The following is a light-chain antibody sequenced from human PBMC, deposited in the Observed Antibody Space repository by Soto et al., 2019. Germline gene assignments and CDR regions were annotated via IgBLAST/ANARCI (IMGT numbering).Light chain of an antibody. CDR1: QSISTTY. CDR2: GAS. J-gene: IGKJ5*01. V-gene: IGKV3-20*01. CDR3: QQYGSSFPIT. Sequence: EIVLTQSPGTLSLSPGERATLSCRASQSISTTYLAWYQQKPGQAPRLLIYGASDRATGIPDRFGGSGSGTDFTLTISRLAPEDFEVYYCQQYGSSFPITFGQGTRLEIK.